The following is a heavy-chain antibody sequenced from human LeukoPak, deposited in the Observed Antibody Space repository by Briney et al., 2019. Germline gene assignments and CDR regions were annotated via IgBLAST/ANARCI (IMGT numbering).Heavy chain of an antibody. CDR1: GYTFTDYF. Sequence: ASVKVSCKASGYTFTDYFIHWVRQALGQGPEWMGWIKPKSGGTNYAQKFQARVTMTKDTSISTVYMDLSRLTSDDTAVYYCARGSSDYYLTKDYWGQGTLVTVSS. D-gene: IGHD3-22*01. CDR2: IKPKSGGT. CDR3: ARGSSDYYLTKDY. V-gene: IGHV1-2*02. J-gene: IGHJ4*02.